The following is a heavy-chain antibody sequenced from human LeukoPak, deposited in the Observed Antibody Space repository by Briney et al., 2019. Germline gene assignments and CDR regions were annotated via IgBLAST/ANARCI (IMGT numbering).Heavy chain of an antibody. Sequence: GGSLRLSCAVSGLSLSNYWMSWVRQPPGKGLEWVANIKQDGSEKHYVDSVKGRFAISRDNAKDSLYLQMNSLRIEDTAVYYCATSGYNFDSWGQGTLVTVSS. CDR2: IKQDGSEK. J-gene: IGHJ4*02. CDR1: GLSLSNYW. CDR3: ATSGYNFDS. V-gene: IGHV3-7*05. D-gene: IGHD5-18*01.